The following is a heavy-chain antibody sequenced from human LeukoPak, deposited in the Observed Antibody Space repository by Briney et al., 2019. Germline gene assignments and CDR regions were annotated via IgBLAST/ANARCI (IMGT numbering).Heavy chain of an antibody. CDR2: ISGSGDTT. V-gene: IGHV3-23*01. CDR1: EFTFNNYA. CDR3: AKPPGYYDSSGYPTYYFDY. Sequence: GGSLRLSCAASEFTFNNYAMTWVRQAPGKGLEWVSTISGSGDTTYYTDSVKGRFTISRDNSKNTLYLQMNSLRAEDTAIYYCAKPPGYYDSSGYPTYYFDYWAREPWSPSPQ. J-gene: IGHJ4*02. D-gene: IGHD3-22*01.